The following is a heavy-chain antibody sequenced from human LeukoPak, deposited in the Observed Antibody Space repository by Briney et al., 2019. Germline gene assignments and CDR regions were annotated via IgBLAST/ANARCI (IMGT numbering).Heavy chain of an antibody. CDR3: AREGYYYGSGSYYNPWYFHY. CDR2: INHSGST. V-gene: IGHV4-34*01. D-gene: IGHD3-10*01. J-gene: IGHJ4*02. CDR1: GGSFSGYY. Sequence: SETLSPTCAVYGGSFSGYYWSWIRQPPGKGLEWIGEINHSGSTNYNPSLKSRVTISVDTSKHQFSLKLSSVTAADTAVYYCAREGYYYGSGSYYNPWYFHYWGQGTLVTVSS.